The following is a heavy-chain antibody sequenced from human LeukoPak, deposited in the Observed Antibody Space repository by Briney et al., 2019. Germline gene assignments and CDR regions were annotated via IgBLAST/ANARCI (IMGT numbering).Heavy chain of an antibody. J-gene: IGHJ4*02. D-gene: IGHD1-26*01. Sequence: GRSLRLSCAASGFTFSSYAMHWVRQAPGKGLEWVAVISYDGSNKYYADSVKGRFTISRDNSKNTLYLQMNSLGAEDTAVYYCARDVGGIVGATPWGVGDYWGQGTLVTVSS. CDR1: GFTFSSYA. CDR2: ISYDGSNK. CDR3: ARDVGGIVGATPWGVGDY. V-gene: IGHV3-30-3*01.